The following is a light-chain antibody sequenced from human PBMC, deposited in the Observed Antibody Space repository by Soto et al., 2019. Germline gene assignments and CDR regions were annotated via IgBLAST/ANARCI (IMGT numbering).Light chain of an antibody. CDR1: QAVSTW. J-gene: IGKJ4*01. CDR3: QQSNSFPRT. V-gene: IGKV1-12*01. Sequence: DIQMTQSPSFVSASVGDRVTITCWASQAVSTWLAWYQQKPGDAPKLLIYAASTLQSGVPSRFSGSGSGTDFTLTIRSLQPEDFATYYCQQSNSFPRTFGGGTKWISN. CDR2: AAS.